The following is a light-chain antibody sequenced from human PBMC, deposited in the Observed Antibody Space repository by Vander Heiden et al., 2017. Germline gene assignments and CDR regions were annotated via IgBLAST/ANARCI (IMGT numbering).Light chain of an antibody. Sequence: DIQMTQSPSSLSASIGDRVIITCRASQDIANYLNWYQQKPGKAPQLLIAAASTLQSGFPPRFSGSGSGTDFTLTISRLQPGDFATCYCQQSDNTHFTFGQGTKLEIK. V-gene: IGKV1-39*01. J-gene: IGKJ2*01. CDR1: QDIANY. CDR3: QQSDNTHFT. CDR2: AAS.